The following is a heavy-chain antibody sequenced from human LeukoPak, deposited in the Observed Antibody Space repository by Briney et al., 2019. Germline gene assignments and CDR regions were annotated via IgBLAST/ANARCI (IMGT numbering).Heavy chain of an antibody. V-gene: IGHV3-30-3*01. CDR3: ALVATVTAIDY. D-gene: IGHD4-17*01. CDR1: GFTFSSYA. J-gene: IGHJ4*02. Sequence: GRSLRLSCAASGFTFSSYAMHWVRQAPGKGLEWVAVISYDGSTKYYADSVKGRFTISGDNSKNTLYLQMNSLRAEDTAVYYCALVATVTAIDYWGQGTLVTVSS. CDR2: ISYDGSTK.